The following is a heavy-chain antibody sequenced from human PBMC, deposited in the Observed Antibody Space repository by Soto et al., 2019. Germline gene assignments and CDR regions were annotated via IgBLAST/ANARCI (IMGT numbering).Heavy chain of an antibody. D-gene: IGHD2-15*01. CDR1: GGSISSYY. CDR3: ARHGSHSNRLYAFDI. CDR2: IYYDGNT. V-gene: IGHV4-59*08. J-gene: IGHJ3*02. Sequence: QVQLQESGPGLVKPSETLSLTCTVSGGSISSYYWSWIRQPPGKGLVLIAYIYYDGNTKYNPSLNSRVTISVDTSNNQFPLNLNSVTAADTAVYYCARHGSHSNRLYAFDISGQGTKVTVSS.